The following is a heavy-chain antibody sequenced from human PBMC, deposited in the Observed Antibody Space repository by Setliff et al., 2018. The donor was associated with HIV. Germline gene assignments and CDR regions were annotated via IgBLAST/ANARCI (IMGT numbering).Heavy chain of an antibody. CDR3: VRYIGAAAGYIDH. CDR1: GYSFNRYF. V-gene: IGHV5-51*01. CDR2: IYPGDSDS. Sequence: GESLKISCKASGYSFNRYFIGWVRQMPGKGLEWMAIIYPGDSDSRYSPSFRGQVTISADKSTTTAYLDWARLKASDTAMYYCVRYIGAAAGYIDHWGQGTLVTVSS. J-gene: IGHJ4*02. D-gene: IGHD6-25*01.